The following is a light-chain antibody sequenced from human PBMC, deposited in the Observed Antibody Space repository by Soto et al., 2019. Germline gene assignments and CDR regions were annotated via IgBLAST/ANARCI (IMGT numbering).Light chain of an antibody. Sequence: EIVLTQSPGTLSLSPGGRATLSCRASQSVSNSYLAWYQQKPGQAPRLLIYGASSRATGIPDRFSGSGSGTDFTLTISRLEPEDFAVYYCQQYDISWTFGQGTKVDIK. J-gene: IGKJ1*01. CDR3: QQYDISWT. CDR1: QSVSNSY. V-gene: IGKV3-20*01. CDR2: GAS.